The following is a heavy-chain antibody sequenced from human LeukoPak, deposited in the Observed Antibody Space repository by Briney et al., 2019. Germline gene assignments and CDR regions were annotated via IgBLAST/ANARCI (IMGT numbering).Heavy chain of an antibody. Sequence: SVKVSCKAAGGTFSSYAISWVRQAPGQGHEWMGRIIPILGVANYAQKFQGRVTITADKSTSTTYMELSSLRSEDTAVYYCARDKNQYGGNDYYYYGMDVWGQGTTVTVSS. CDR1: GGTFSSYA. V-gene: IGHV1-69*04. D-gene: IGHD4-23*01. J-gene: IGHJ6*02. CDR2: IIPILGVA. CDR3: ARDKNQYGGNDYYYYGMDV.